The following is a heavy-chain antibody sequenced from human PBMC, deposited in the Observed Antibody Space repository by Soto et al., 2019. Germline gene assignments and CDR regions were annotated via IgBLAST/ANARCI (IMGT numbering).Heavy chain of an antibody. CDR1: GVSLSTMGVC. V-gene: IGHV2-70*01. CDR3: ERIRHDILTRYCDFDY. J-gene: IGHJ4*02. CDR2: IDWVDDQ. D-gene: IGHD3-9*01. Sequence: KWGSTLVNSTGTLSIICTFSGVSLSTMGVCVRWIRGPPGPALECLAFIDWVDDQYYITSLKTRSTIYMHTSKKKVVVTVTYMYPVDTSTYYCERIRHDILTRYCDFDYWGQGTLVTVSS.